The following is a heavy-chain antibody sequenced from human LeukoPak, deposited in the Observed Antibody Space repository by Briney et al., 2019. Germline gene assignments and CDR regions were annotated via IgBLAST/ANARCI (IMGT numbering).Heavy chain of an antibody. V-gene: IGHV4-38-2*02. CDR2: IYHSGTT. Sequence: SETLSLTCAVSGYSISSGYHWGWIRQPPGQGLEWIGSIYHSGTTYYSPSLKSRITISVDTSKNQFSLKLNSVTVADTAVYYCARDIRGSSGLFDPWGQGTLVTVSS. J-gene: IGHJ5*02. D-gene: IGHD6-19*01. CDR3: ARDIRGSSGLFDP. CDR1: GYSISSGYH.